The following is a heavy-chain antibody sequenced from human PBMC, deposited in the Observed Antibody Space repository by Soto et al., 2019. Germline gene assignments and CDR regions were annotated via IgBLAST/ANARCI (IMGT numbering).Heavy chain of an antibody. J-gene: IGHJ6*02. D-gene: IGHD3-3*01. CDR3: AREYYDFWSGYFLAPYYYYGMDV. V-gene: IGHV1-18*01. CDR1: GYTFTSYG. CDR2: ISAYNGNT. Sequence: ASVKVSCKASGYTFTSYGISWVRQAPGQGLEWMGWISAYNGNTNYAQKLQGRVTMTTDTSTSTAYMELRSLRSDDTAVYYCAREYYDFWSGYFLAPYYYYGMDVWGQGTTVTVSS.